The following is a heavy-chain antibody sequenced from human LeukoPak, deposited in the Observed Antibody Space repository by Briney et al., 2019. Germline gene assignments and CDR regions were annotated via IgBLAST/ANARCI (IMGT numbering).Heavy chain of an antibody. Sequence: GASVKVSCKVSGYTLTELSMHWVRQAPGKGLEWMGGFDPEDGETIYAQKFQGRVTMTEDTSTDTAYMELSSLRSDDTAVYYCARDQAPRMITFGGPRRWFDPWGQGTLVTVSS. V-gene: IGHV1-24*01. CDR1: GYTLTELS. J-gene: IGHJ5*02. CDR2: FDPEDGET. D-gene: IGHD3-16*01. CDR3: ARDQAPRMITFGGPRRWFDP.